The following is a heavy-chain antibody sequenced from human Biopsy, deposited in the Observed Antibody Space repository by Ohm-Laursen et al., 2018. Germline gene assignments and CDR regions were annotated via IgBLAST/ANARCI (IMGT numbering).Heavy chain of an antibody. CDR2: ISGGKTI. D-gene: IGHD4-23*01. CDR3: ARDTRWSPYSMDV. V-gene: IGHV3-11*01. CDR1: GFSFSDYH. J-gene: IGHJ6*02. Sequence: SLRLSCAASGFSFSDYHMRWIRQAPGRGLEWVSYISGGKTIYYGDSMKGRVTISRDNAKNSLYLQMHSLRAEDTAVYYCARDTRWSPYSMDVWGQGTTVTVSS.